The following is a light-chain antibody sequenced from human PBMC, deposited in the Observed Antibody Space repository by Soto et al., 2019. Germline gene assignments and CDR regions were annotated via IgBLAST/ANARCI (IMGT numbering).Light chain of an antibody. J-gene: IGKJ1*01. Sequence: EIVMTQSPATLSVSPGEGVTLSCRAGQSVRSNLAWYQQKPGQAPRLLIYGASTRATGIPARFSGSGSGTECTLSISSLQSEDFAVYYCQQYYNWPRTFGQGTKVEI. CDR3: QQYYNWPRT. V-gene: IGKV3-15*01. CDR1: QSVRSN. CDR2: GAS.